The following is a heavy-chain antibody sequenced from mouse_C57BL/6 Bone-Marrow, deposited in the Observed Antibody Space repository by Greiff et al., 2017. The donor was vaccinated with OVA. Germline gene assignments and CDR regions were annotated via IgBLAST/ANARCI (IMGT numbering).Heavy chain of an antibody. CDR2: INPNNGGT. J-gene: IGHJ2*01. Sequence: EVQLQQSGPELVKPGASVKMSCKASGYTFTDYNMHWVKQSHGKSLEWIGYINPNNGGTSYNQKFKGKATLTVNKSSSTAYMELRSLTSEDSAVYYCARGDGSSPHFDYWGQGTTRTVSS. CDR1: GYTFTDYN. CDR3: ARGDGSSPHFDY. V-gene: IGHV1-22*01. D-gene: IGHD1-1*01.